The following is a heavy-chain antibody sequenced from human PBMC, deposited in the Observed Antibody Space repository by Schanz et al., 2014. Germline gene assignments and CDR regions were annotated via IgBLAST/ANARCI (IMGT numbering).Heavy chain of an antibody. Sequence: VHLLESGGGLVQPGGSLRLSCSASGFTFSIYAMHWVRQAPGKGLEYVSAISHDGYSTYYADSVKGRFTISRDNSKNTLYLQMNSLRAEDTAVYYCANNWNLDYWGQGTLVTVSS. D-gene: IGHD1-20*01. J-gene: IGHJ4*02. CDR1: GFTFSIYA. CDR3: ANNWNLDY. CDR2: ISHDGYST. V-gene: IGHV3-64*04.